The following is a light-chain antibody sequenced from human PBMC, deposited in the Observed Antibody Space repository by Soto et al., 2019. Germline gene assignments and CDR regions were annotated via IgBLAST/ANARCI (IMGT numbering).Light chain of an antibody. V-gene: IGLV2-14*01. CDR3: SSYTSTSTRV. Sequence: VLAQPAFVSGSPGQSITISCTGTSSDVGGYNYVSWYQHPPGKAPKLMISEVSNRPPGVSNRFSGSKSGNTASLTISGLQAEDEADCYCSSYTSTSTRVFGTGTKVTVL. CDR2: EVS. CDR1: SSDVGGYNY. J-gene: IGLJ1*01.